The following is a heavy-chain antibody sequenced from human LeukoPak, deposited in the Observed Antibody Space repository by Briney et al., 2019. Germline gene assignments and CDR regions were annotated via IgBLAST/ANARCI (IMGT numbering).Heavy chain of an antibody. Sequence: GGSLRLSCAASGFIFNSYSMNWVRQAPGKGLEWVSSISSSGRYMYYADSVKGRFTISRDNAKNSLYLQINSLRAEDTAVYYCAKAGDYYDSSGYYPSFDYWGQGTLVTVSS. CDR1: GFIFNSYS. CDR3: AKAGDYYDSSGYYPSFDY. V-gene: IGHV3-21*01. CDR2: ISSSGRYM. J-gene: IGHJ4*02. D-gene: IGHD3-22*01.